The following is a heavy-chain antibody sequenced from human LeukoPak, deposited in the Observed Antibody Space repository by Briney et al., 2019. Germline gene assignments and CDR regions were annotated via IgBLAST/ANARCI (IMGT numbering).Heavy chain of an antibody. Sequence: SETLSLTCAVYGGSFSGYYWSWIRQPPGKGLEWIGEINHSGSTNYNPSLKSRVTISVDTSKSQFSLKLSSVTAADTAVYYCASSIAVAPLPFDYWGQGTLVTVSS. CDR2: INHSGST. CDR1: GGSFSGYY. V-gene: IGHV4-34*01. J-gene: IGHJ4*02. D-gene: IGHD6-19*01. CDR3: ASSIAVAPLPFDY.